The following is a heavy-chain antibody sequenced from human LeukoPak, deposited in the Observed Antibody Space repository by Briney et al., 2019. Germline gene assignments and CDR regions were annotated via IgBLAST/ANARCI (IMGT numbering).Heavy chain of an antibody. Sequence: SATLSLTCAVDIDSFSNYHWNWVRQTPAKGMGWGEEINESGGTKISPSLRKPVILSAGTSKNPFSLKVLSVTGAHTSIYYCARGEGATVPKVSKNWFDPWGQGTRVTVSS. CDR2: INESGGT. CDR3: ARGEGATVPKVSKNWFDP. CDR1: IDSFSNYH. V-gene: IGHV4-34*01. D-gene: IGHD4/OR15-4a*01. J-gene: IGHJ5*02.